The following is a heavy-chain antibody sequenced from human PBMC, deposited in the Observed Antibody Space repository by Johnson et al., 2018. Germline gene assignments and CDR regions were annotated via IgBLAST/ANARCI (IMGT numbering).Heavy chain of an antibody. CDR1: GFNFSDSA. Sequence: VQLQESGGGLVQPGGSLKLSCAASGFNFSDSAMYWARQASGKGLEWVGRIRSKANSYATAYAASVKGRFSISRDDSKNMAYLQMNSLKTEETAVYYDTRLATKYYDSRDGMDVWGQGTTVTVSS. D-gene: IGHD3-22*01. V-gene: IGHV3-73*02. J-gene: IGHJ6*02. CDR2: IRSKANSYAT. CDR3: TRLATKYYDSRDGMDV.